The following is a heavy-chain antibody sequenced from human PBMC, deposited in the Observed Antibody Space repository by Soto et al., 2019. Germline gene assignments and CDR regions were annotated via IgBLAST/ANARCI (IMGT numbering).Heavy chain of an antibody. J-gene: IGHJ5*02. CDR2: INSDGSST. CDR1: GFTFSSYW. CDR3: ARDRPHVDIVLVPAASNWFDP. D-gene: IGHD2-2*03. Sequence: GGSLRLSCAASGFTFSSYWMHWVRQAPGKGLVWVSRINSDGSSTSYADSVKGRFTISRDNAKNTLYLQMNSLRAEDTAVYYCARDRPHVDIVLVPAASNWFDPWGQGTLVTVSS. V-gene: IGHV3-74*01.